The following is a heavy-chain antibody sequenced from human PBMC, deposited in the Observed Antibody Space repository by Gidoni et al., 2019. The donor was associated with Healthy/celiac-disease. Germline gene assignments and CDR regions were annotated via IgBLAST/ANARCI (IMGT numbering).Heavy chain of an antibody. V-gene: IGHV1-2*02. CDR2: INPNSGGT. CDR3: ARPARVGYSSGWDNSDY. Sequence: QVQLVQSGAEVKKPGASVKVSCQASGSTFTGSYMHWVRPAPGQGLEWMGWINPNSGGTNYAQKFQGRVTMTRDTSISTAYMELSRLRSDDTAVYYCARPARVGYSSGWDNSDYWGQGTLVTVSS. J-gene: IGHJ4*02. D-gene: IGHD6-19*01. CDR1: GSTFTGSY.